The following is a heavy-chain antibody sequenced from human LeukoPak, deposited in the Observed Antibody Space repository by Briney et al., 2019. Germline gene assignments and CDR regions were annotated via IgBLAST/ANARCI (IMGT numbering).Heavy chain of an antibody. V-gene: IGHV3-23*01. Sequence: GGSLRLSCAASGFTFSSCAMSWVRQAPGKGLEWVSAISCSGGSTYYAASVKGRFTISRDNSKNTLYLQMNSLRAEDSAVYYCAKGDSSSWYRNYYYYGMDVWGQGPTVTVSS. CDR2: ISCSGGST. CDR1: GFTFSSCA. CDR3: AKGDSSSWYRNYYYYGMDV. J-gene: IGHJ6*02. D-gene: IGHD6-13*01.